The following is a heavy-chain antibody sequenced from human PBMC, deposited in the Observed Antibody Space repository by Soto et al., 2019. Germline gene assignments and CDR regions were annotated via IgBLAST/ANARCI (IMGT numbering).Heavy chain of an antibody. CDR3: ARAMVVTQNWFDP. J-gene: IGHJ5*02. CDR1: GGSISSGDYY. V-gene: IGHV4-30-4*01. CDR2: IHYSGST. Sequence: QVQLQESGPGLVKPSQTLSLTCTVSGGSISSGDYYWSWIRQPPGKGLEWIGYIHYSGSTYYNPSLKSRVTISVDTSKNQFSLKLNSVTAADTAVYYCARAMVVTQNWFDPWGQGTLVTVSS. D-gene: IGHD2-21*02.